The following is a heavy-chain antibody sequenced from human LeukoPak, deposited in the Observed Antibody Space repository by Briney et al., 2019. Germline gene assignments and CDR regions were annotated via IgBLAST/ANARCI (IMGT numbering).Heavy chain of an antibody. Sequence: GGSLRLSCAASGFTFSSYGMHWVRQAPGKGLEWVAVIWYDGSNKYYADSVKGRFTISRDNSKNTLYLQMNSLRAEDTAVYYCARDNYDFWSGYPYYFDYWGQGTLVTVS. D-gene: IGHD3-3*01. J-gene: IGHJ4*02. V-gene: IGHV3-33*01. CDR1: GFTFSSYG. CDR2: IWYDGSNK. CDR3: ARDNYDFWSGYPYYFDY.